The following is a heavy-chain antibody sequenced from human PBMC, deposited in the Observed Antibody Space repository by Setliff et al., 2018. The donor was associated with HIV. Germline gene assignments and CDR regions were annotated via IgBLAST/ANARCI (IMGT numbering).Heavy chain of an antibody. CDR2: IKSKTDGGTT. Sequence: GGSLRLSCAASGFTFSTAWMNWVRQAPGKGLEWVGHIKSKTDGGTTDYAAPVKGRFTISRDNSKNTLYLQMSSLRVDDTAVYYCVKEAYSNTWNYYYYYIDVWGKGTTVTVSS. J-gene: IGHJ6*03. V-gene: IGHV3-15*01. D-gene: IGHD6-13*01. CDR3: VKEAYSNTWNYYYYYIDV. CDR1: GFTFSTAW.